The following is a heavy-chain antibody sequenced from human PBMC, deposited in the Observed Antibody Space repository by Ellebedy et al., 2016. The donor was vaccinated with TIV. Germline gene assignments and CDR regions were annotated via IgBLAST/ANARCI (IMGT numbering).Heavy chain of an antibody. CDR3: ARDAMIWIFDS. CDR2: ISKSDTT. CDR1: GFTFNSYS. V-gene: IGHV3-48*01. Sequence: GESLKISCAASGFTFNSYSMNWVRQAPGKGLEWISYISKSDTTYYVDSVRGRFTISRDNAKRSLYLQMNSLRLEDTAVYYCARDAMIWIFDSWGQGTLVTVSS. D-gene: IGHD3-22*01. J-gene: IGHJ4*02.